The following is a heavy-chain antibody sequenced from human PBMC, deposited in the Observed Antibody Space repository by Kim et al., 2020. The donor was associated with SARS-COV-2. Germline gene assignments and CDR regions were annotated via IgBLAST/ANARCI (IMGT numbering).Heavy chain of an antibody. D-gene: IGHD3-10*01. J-gene: IGHJ5*01. V-gene: IGHV3-74*01. CDR3: ARGGSTWYDF. Sequence: NFATSVKGRFTISRDNAKNTLYLQMERLRAEDTAVYYCARGGSTWYDFWGQGTLVTVSS.